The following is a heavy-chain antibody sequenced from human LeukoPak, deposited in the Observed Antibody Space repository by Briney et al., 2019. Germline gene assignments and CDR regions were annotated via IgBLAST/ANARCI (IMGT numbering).Heavy chain of an antibody. CDR1: GGSISSYY. CDR3: AREHAVRFDP. CDR2: IYYSGST. J-gene: IGHJ5*02. D-gene: IGHD4-17*01. Sequence: SETLSLTCTVSGGSISSYYWSWIRQPPGKGLEWIGDIYYSGSTNYYPSLKSRVTISVDTSKTQFSLKLSSVTAADTAVYYCAREHAVRFDPWGQGTLVTVSS. V-gene: IGHV4-59*01.